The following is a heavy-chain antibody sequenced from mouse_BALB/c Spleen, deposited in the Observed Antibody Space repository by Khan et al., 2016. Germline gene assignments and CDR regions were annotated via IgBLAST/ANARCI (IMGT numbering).Heavy chain of an antibody. Sequence: QVQLQQSGAELVRPGASVKLSCKAAGHPFTSYWMNWVKQRPEQGLEWIGRIDPYDSETHYDQKFKDKAILTVDKSSSTAYMQLSSLTSEDSAVYYFARGSKVFDYWGQGTTLTVSS. CDR1: GHPFTSYW. J-gene: IGHJ2*01. CDR3: ARGSKVFDY. CDR2: IDPYDSET. V-gene: IGHV1-52*01.